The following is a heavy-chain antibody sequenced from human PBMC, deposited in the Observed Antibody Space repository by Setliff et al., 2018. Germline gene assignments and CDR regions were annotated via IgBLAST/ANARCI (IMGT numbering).Heavy chain of an antibody. Sequence: PGGSLRLSCAASGFTFSDYYMNWIRQAPGKGLEWISYISSSGTSIYYADSVKGRFTISKDNAKNSLYLQMNSLRAEDTAVYYCARGSSSSGVDYWGQGTPVTVSS. CDR2: ISSSGTSI. CDR1: GFTFSDYY. V-gene: IGHV3-11*04. CDR3: ARGSSSSGVDY. D-gene: IGHD6-6*01. J-gene: IGHJ4*02.